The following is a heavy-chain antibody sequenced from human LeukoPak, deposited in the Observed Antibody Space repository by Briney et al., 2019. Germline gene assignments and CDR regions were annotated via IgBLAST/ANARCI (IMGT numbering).Heavy chain of an antibody. CDR2: INTGGSTT. D-gene: IGHD5-24*01. CDR3: SRDLRGRDDY. J-gene: IGHJ4*02. Sequence: GGSLRLSCAASGFTFSSYWMHWVRQAPGNGLVWVSRINTGGSTTDYADSVKGRFTISRDNAKNTLYLQMNSLRAEDTAVYYCSRDLRGRDDYWGQGILVIVSS. V-gene: IGHV3-74*01. CDR1: GFTFSSYW.